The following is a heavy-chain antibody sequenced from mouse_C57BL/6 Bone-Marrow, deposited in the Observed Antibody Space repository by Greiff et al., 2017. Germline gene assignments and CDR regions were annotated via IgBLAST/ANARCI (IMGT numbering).Heavy chain of an antibody. Sequence: VHLVESGGGLVQSGRSLRLSCATSGFTFSDFYMEWVRQAPGKGLEWIAASRNKANDYTTEYSASVKGRFIVSRDTSQSILYLQMNALRAEDTAIYYCARESPPAYYGAMGYWGQGTSVTVSS. J-gene: IGHJ4*01. D-gene: IGHD1-2*01. V-gene: IGHV7-1*01. CDR2: SRNKANDYTT. CDR3: ARESPPAYYGAMGY. CDR1: GFTFSDFY.